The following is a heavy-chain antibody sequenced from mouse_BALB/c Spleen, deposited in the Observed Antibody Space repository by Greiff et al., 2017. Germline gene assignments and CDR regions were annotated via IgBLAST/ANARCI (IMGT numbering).Heavy chain of an antibody. CDR3: GRNGASYAIDY. J-gene: IGHJ4*01. V-gene: IGHV2-2*02. CDR1: GFSLTSYG. CDR2: IWSGGSK. Sequence: VQGVESGPGLVAPSQSLSITCTASGFSLTSYGVHWVRQSPGKGLEWLGVIWSGGSKDYNAAMISRLSISKENSKSQVFLKMNSLQANDTAIYYYGRNGASYAIDYWGQGTAVTVSS. D-gene: IGHD6-1*01.